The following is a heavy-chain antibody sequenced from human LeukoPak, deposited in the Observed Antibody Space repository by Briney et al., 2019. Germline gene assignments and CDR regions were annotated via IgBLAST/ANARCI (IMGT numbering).Heavy chain of an antibody. CDR3: AKDIAAYNWNAGDCFDY. CDR2: ISYDGSNK. CDR1: GFTFSSYG. J-gene: IGHJ4*02. Sequence: GGSLRLSCAASGFTFSSYGMHWVRQAPGKGLEWVAVISYDGSNKYYADSVKGRFTISRDNSKNTLYMQMNSLRAEDTAVYYCAKDIAAYNWNAGDCFDYWGQGTLVTVSS. D-gene: IGHD1-20*01. V-gene: IGHV3-30*18.